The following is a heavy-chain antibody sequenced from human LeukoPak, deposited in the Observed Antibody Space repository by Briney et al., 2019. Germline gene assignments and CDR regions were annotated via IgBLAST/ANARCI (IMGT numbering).Heavy chain of an antibody. D-gene: IGHD6-19*01. CDR1: GGSFSGYY. V-gene: IGHV4-59*01. J-gene: IGHJ6*02. CDR2: IYYSGST. Sequence: KPSETLSLTCAVYGGSFSGYYWSWTRQPPGKGLEWIGYIYYSGSTNYNPSLKSRVTISVDTSKNQFSLKLSSVTAADTAVYYCARAQKYSSGWYADYYYYGMDVWGQGTTVTVSS. CDR3: ARAQKYSSGWYADYYYYGMDV.